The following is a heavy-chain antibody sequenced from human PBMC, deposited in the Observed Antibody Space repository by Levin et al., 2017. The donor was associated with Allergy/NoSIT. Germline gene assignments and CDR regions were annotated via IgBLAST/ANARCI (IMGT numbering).Heavy chain of an antibody. D-gene: IGHD6-19*01. CDR3: ARGGDSSGWYAVYFYYMDV. J-gene: IGHJ6*03. CDR2: VKLDGSEK. CDR1: GFTFSTYW. Sequence: QSGGSLRLSCAASGFTFSTYWMGWVRQTPGKGLEWVANVKLDGSEKYYVDSVKGRFTISRDNAKNSLYLQMNSLKAEDTAVYYCARGGDSSGWYAVYFYYMDVWGKGTTVTVSS. V-gene: IGHV3-7*01.